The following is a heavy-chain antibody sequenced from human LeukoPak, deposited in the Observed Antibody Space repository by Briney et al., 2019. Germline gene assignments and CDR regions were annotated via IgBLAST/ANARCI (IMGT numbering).Heavy chain of an antibody. CDR2: IRCGSITI. J-gene: IGHJ4*02. CDR3: ARELAYHIDY. Sequence: GGSLRLSCAASGFTFSDYYITWIRQAPGKGLEWVSYIRCGSITIFYADSVKGRFTISRDNAKKSVYLQMDSLRVKATAVYYCARELAYHIDYWGQGTLVTVSS. V-gene: IGHV3-11*01. D-gene: IGHD2-2*01. CDR1: GFTFSDYY.